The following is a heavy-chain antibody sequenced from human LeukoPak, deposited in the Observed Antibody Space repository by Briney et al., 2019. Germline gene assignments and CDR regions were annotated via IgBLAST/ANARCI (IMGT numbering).Heavy chain of an antibody. CDR3: AKDQGYYYDSSGWVNYFDY. J-gene: IGHJ4*02. CDR2: IRYDGSNK. CDR1: GFTFSNYG. D-gene: IGHD3-22*01. V-gene: IGHV3-30*02. Sequence: PGGSLRLSCAASGFTFSNYGMHWVRQAPGKGLEWVAFIRYDGSNKYYADSVKGRFTISRDNSKNTLFLQMNSLRAEDTALYYCAKDQGYYYDSSGWVNYFDYWGQGTLVTVSS.